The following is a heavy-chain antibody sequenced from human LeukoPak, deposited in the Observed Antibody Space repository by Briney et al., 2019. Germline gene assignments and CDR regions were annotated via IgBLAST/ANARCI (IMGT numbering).Heavy chain of an antibody. V-gene: IGHV3-21*01. CDR1: GFTFSSYS. Sequence: PGGSLRLSCAASGFTFSSYSMNWVPQAPGKGLEWVSSISYSRSDIYYADSLKGRFTISRDNAKNSLYLQMNSLRAEDTAVYYCARDPGRYFDYWGQGTLVTVSS. J-gene: IGHJ4*02. CDR2: ISYSRSDI. CDR3: ARDPGRYFDY.